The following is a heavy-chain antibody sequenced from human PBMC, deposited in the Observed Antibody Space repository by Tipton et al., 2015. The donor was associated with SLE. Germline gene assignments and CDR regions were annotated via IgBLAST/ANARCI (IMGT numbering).Heavy chain of an antibody. CDR3: ARDHSGGSSRGAFDI. D-gene: IGHD2-15*01. Sequence: SLRLSCAASGFTFTIHAMHWVRQAPGRGLEWVAVMSYDGSNKYYADSVRGRFTISRDNAKNSLYLQMNSLRAEDTAVYYCARDHSGGSSRGAFDIWGQGTMVTVSS. V-gene: IGHV3-30-3*01. CDR1: GFTFTIHA. J-gene: IGHJ3*02. CDR2: MSYDGSNK.